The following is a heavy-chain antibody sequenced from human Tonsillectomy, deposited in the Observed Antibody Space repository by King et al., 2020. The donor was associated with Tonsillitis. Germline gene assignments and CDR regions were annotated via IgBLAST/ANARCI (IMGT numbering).Heavy chain of an antibody. CDR3: AKTTRLEDYYYGMDV. CDR1: GFTFSSYA. V-gene: IGHV3-23*04. J-gene: IGHJ6*02. CDR2: ISGSGGSP. Sequence: VQLVESGGGLVQPGGSLRLSCAASGFTFSSYAMSWVRQAPGKGLEWVSAISGSGGSPYYADAVKGRFTISRDNSKNTLYLQMNSLRAEDTAVYYCAKTTRLEDYYYGMDVWGQGTTVTVSS. D-gene: IGHD1-1*01.